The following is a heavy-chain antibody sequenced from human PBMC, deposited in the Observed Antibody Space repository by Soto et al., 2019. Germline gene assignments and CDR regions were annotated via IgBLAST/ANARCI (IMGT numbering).Heavy chain of an antibody. V-gene: IGHV1-69*13. CDR1: GCTFSSHA. Sequence: SVKVSCKASGCTFSSHAINWVGQAPGHGLEWMGEIIPIFATTNYAQKFQGRVTITADESTTTAYMELSSLRSEDTAVYYCASTGATNLGYLEFWGQGTLVTVSS. D-gene: IGHD7-27*01. J-gene: IGHJ4*02. CDR2: IIPIFATT. CDR3: ASTGATNLGYLEF.